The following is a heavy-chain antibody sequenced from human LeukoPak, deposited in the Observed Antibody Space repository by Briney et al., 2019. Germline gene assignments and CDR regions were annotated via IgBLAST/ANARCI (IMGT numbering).Heavy chain of an antibody. D-gene: IGHD1-1*01. V-gene: IGHV4-59*01. J-gene: IGHJ6*02. Sequence: SETLSLTCTVSGGSISSDYWSWIRQPPGKGLEWIGYIYYSGSTNYNPSLKSRITISVDTSKTQFSLKLSSVTAAETAVYYCAREVGIRDYYYGMDVWGQGTTVTVSS. CDR2: IYYSGST. CDR3: AREVGIRDYYYGMDV. CDR1: GGSISSDY.